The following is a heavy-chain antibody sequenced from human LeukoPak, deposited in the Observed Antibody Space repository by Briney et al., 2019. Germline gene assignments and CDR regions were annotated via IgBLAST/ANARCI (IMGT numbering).Heavy chain of an antibody. CDR1: GGSLSHYY. Sequence: SETLSLTCAVYGGSLSHYYWSWIRQPPGKGLEWIGEINHSGSTNYNPSLKSRVTISVVMSKNQFSLELTSVTAADTAVYYCARGPASGSNFAWFDPWGQGTLVTVSS. CDR3: ARGPASGSNFAWFDP. J-gene: IGHJ5*02. V-gene: IGHV4-34*01. D-gene: IGHD3-10*01. CDR2: INHSGST.